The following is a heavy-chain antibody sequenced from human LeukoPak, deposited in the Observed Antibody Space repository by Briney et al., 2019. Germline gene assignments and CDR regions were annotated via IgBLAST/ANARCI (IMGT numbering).Heavy chain of an antibody. CDR1: GGSISSGSYY. D-gene: IGHD4-17*01. CDR2: IYTSGST. Sequence: SQTLSLTCTVSGGSISSGSYYWSWIRQPAGKGLEWIGRIYTSGSTNYNPSLKSRVTISVDTSKNQFSLKLSSVTAADTAVYYCARDRGTVISDYWGQGTLVTVSS. CDR3: ARDRGTVISDY. J-gene: IGHJ4*02. V-gene: IGHV4-61*02.